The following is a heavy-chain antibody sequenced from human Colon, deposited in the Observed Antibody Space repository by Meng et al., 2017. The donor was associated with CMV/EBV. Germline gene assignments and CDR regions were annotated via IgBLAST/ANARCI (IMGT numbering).Heavy chain of an antibody. CDR2: INHSGST. D-gene: IGHD6-13*01. CDR1: GGSFRGYY. V-gene: IGHV4-34*01. CDR3: ASILFAAAAGGWGGY. Sequence: VPLQQWGDGLVSASETLSLTCAVYGGSFRGYYWSWIRQPPGKGLEWIGEINHSGSTNYNPSLKSRVTISVDTSKNQFSLKLSSVTAADTAVYYCASILFAAAAGGWGGYWGQGTLVTVSS. J-gene: IGHJ4*02.